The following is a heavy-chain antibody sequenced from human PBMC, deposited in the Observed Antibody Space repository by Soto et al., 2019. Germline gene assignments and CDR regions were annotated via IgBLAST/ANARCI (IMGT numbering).Heavy chain of an antibody. D-gene: IGHD6-6*01. CDR3: ARTPWGIAARPGFPSYYYYGMDV. Sequence: PSQTLSLTCAISGDSVSSNSAAWNWIRQSPSRGLEWLGRTYYRSKWYNDYAVSVKSRITINPDTSKNQFSLQLNSVTPEDTAVYYCARTPWGIAARPGFPSYYYYGMDVWGQGTTVTVSS. CDR2: TYYRSKWYN. J-gene: IGHJ6*02. V-gene: IGHV6-1*01. CDR1: GDSVSSNSAA.